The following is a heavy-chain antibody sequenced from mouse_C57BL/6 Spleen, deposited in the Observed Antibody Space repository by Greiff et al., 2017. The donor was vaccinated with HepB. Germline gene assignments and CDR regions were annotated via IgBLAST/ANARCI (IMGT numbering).Heavy chain of an antibody. Sequence: EVQLQESGPGLVKPSQSLSLTCSVTGYSITSGYYWNWIRQFPGNKLEWMGYISYDGSNNYNPSLKNRISITRDTSKNQFFLKLNSVTTEDTATYYCARDYDYDFDYWGQGTTLTVSS. CDR3: ARDYDYDFDY. CDR1: GYSITSGYY. D-gene: IGHD2-4*01. CDR2: ISYDGSN. J-gene: IGHJ2*01. V-gene: IGHV3-6*01.